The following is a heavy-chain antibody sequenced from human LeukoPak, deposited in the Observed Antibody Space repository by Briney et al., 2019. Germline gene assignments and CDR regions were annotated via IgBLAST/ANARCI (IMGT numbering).Heavy chain of an antibody. J-gene: IGHJ4*02. V-gene: IGHV3-9*01. D-gene: IGHD5-18*01. Sequence: GGSLRLSCAASGFTFHDYAIHWVRQGPGKGLEWVSGISWNSGIIGYAESVKGRFTISRDNAKTSLYLQMNSLRAEDTAVYYCARHLSGITGYTYGRGIDYWGQGTLVTVSS. CDR1: GFTFHDYA. CDR2: ISWNSGII. CDR3: ARHLSGITGYTYGRGIDY.